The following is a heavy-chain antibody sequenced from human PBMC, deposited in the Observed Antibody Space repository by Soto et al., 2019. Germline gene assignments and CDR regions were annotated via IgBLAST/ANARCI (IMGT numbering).Heavy chain of an antibody. Sequence: SETLSLTCTVSGGSISPYYWSWIRQPPGKGLEWIGYVYYSGNTNYNPSLESRVTISVDTSRNRFSLNLTSATAADTAVYYCASSDLSSSWYGGGYYYYYYMDVWGKGTTVTVSS. CDR2: VYYSGNT. D-gene: IGHD6-13*01. J-gene: IGHJ6*03. CDR3: ASSDLSSSWYGGGYYYYYYMDV. CDR1: GGSISPYY. V-gene: IGHV4-59*01.